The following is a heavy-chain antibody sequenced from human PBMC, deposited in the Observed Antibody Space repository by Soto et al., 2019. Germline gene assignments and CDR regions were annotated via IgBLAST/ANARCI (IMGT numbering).Heavy chain of an antibody. CDR3: ARGPYYDFWSRPGGYYYYYGMDV. CDR2: IWYDGSNK. V-gene: IGHV3-33*01. D-gene: IGHD3-3*01. J-gene: IGHJ6*02. Sequence: PGGSLRLSCAASGFTFSSYGMHWVRQAPGKGLEWVAVIWYDGSNKYYADSVKGRFTISRDNSKNTLYLQMNSLRAEDTAVYYCARGPYYDFWSRPGGYYYYYGMDVWGQGTTVTVSS. CDR1: GFTFSSYG.